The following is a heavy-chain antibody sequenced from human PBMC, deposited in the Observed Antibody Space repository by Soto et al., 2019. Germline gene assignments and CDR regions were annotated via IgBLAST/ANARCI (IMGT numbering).Heavy chain of an antibody. CDR2: IYYSGST. CDR1: GGSISSYY. CDR3: ARTLSSGYYEYYFDY. D-gene: IGHD3-22*01. J-gene: IGHJ4*02. V-gene: IGHV4-59*01. Sequence: QVQLQESGPGLVKPSETLSLTCTVSGGSISSYYWSWIRQPPGKGLEWIGYIYYSGSTNYNPSLKSRVTISVDTSKNQFSLQLSSVTAADTAVYYCARTLSSGYYEYYFDYWGQGTLVTVSS.